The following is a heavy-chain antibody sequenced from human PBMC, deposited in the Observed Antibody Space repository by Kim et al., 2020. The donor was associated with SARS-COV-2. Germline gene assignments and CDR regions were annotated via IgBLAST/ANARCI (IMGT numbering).Heavy chain of an antibody. Sequence: YTTYYAASVQGRFTISRDDSKNSLFLQMNSLKTEDTAGYFCARDSYGLGISWGQGTLVTVSS. V-gene: IGHV3-72*01. CDR3: ARDSYGLGIS. J-gene: IGHJ5*02. CDR2: YTT. D-gene: IGHD3-10*01.